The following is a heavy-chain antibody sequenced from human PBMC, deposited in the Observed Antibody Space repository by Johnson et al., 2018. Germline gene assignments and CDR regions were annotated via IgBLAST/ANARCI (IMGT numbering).Heavy chain of an antibody. J-gene: IGHJ6*02. CDR2: IIPIFGPA. CDR1: GGTFSSYA. CDR3: ARARSVAGKPLYYYYGMDV. V-gene: IGHV1-69*01. D-gene: IGHD6-19*01. Sequence: QVQLVQSGAEVKKPGSSVKVSCKASGGTFSSYAISWVRQAPGQGLEWMGGIIPIFGPANYAQKFQGRVTITADESTSTAYMELSSLRSEDTAVYYCARARSVAGKPLYYYYGMDVWGQGTTVTVSS.